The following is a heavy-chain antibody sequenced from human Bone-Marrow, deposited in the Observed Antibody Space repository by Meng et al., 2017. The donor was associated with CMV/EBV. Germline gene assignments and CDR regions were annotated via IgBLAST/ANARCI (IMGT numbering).Heavy chain of an antibody. Sequence: ASVKVSCKASGYTFTSYGISWVRQAPGQGLEWMGWISAYNGNTNYAQKLQGRVTMTTDTSTSTAYMELRSLRSDDTAVYYCARRGVFCSSTSCYTSGNWFDPWGQGTLVTVSS. CDR2: ISAYNGNT. V-gene: IGHV1-18*01. J-gene: IGHJ5*02. CDR3: ARRGVFCSSTSCYTSGNWFDP. CDR1: GYTFTSYG. D-gene: IGHD2-2*02.